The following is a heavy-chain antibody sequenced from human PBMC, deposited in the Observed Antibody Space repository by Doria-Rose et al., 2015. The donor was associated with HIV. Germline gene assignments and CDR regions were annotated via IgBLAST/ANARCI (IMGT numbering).Heavy chain of an antibody. V-gene: IGHV2-26*01. J-gene: IGHJ4*02. CDR3: ARIKSSRWYHKYYFDF. D-gene: IGHD6-13*01. CDR2: IFSDDER. Sequence: QITLKESGPVLVKPTETLTPTCTVSGVSLSSPGMGVSWIRQPPGKALEWLANIFSDDERSNKTSLKSRRTISRVTSKSQVVLTMTDMDPVDTATYYCARIKSSRWYHKYYFDFWGQGTLVIVSA. CDR1: GVSLSSPGMG.